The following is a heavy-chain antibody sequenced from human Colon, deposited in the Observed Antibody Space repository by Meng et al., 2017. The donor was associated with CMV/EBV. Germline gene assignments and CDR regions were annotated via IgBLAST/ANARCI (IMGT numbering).Heavy chain of an antibody. J-gene: IGHJ3*01. Sequence: GGSLRLSCVASGFSFSNFVIHWVRQAPGKGLEGVASIRDNSDNEYYIDSVKGRFVISRDNSKNTVYLQMNSLRAEDTAMYYCANDQHDSRWGGFTGFVVVTPDALDVWGQGTMVTVSS. CDR2: IRDNSDNE. CDR1: GFSFSNFV. D-gene: IGHD3-3*01. V-gene: IGHV3-30*02. CDR3: ANDQHDSRWGGFTGFVVVTPDALDV.